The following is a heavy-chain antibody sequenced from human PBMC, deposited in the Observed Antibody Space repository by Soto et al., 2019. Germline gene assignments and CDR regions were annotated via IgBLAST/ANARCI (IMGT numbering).Heavy chain of an antibody. CDR3: ARGRTTRPCKVGYFDY. CDR2: IYYRGST. V-gene: IGHV4-31*03. CDR1: GGSISSGGYY. J-gene: IGHJ4*02. Sequence: QVQLQESGPGLVKPSQTLSLTCTVSGGSISSGGYYWSWIRQHPGKGLEWIGYIYYRGSTYYNTSHKGRVTIAIDTSKNQYALKLSSVTAADTAVYYCARGRTTRPCKVGYFDYWGQGTLVTVSS. D-gene: IGHD1-7*01.